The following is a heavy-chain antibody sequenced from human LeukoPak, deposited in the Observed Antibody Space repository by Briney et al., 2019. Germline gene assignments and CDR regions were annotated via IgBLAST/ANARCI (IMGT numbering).Heavy chain of an antibody. CDR3: ARHLTNWESVAAPPASDAFGI. CDR1: GGSISGGRYF. Sequence: SETLSVTCTVSGGSISGGRYFWGWIRQPPGKELEWIGTILYSGSTYYNPSLQGRVTMSVDTSKNQFSLELRSVTAADTSLYYCARHLTNWESVAAPPASDAFGIWGLGSMVTVSS. CDR2: ILYSGST. D-gene: IGHD6-19*01. V-gene: IGHV4-39*01. J-gene: IGHJ3*02.